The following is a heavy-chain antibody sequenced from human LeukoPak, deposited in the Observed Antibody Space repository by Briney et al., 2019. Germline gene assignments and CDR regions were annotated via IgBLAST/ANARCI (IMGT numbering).Heavy chain of an antibody. CDR2: IYYSGST. Sequence: SETLSLTCTVSGGSISSYYWSWIRQPPGKGLERIGYIYYSGSTNYNPSLKSRVTISVDTSKNQFSLKLSSVTAADTAVYYCARLDYYGSGSIDYWGQGTLVTVSS. V-gene: IGHV4-59*08. D-gene: IGHD3-10*01. CDR1: GGSISSYY. J-gene: IGHJ4*02. CDR3: ARLDYYGSGSIDY.